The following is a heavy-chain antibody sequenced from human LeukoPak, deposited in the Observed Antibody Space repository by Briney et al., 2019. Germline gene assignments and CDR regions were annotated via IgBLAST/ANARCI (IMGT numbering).Heavy chain of an antibody. D-gene: IGHD3-3*01. Sequence: SETLSLTCTVSGGSISSNNYFWDWIRQPPGQGLEWIGSIFYRGSTYYNPSLKSRVTISVDTSKNQFSLKLSSVTAADTAVYYCARDHLANLASRLFDPWGQGTLVTVSS. J-gene: IGHJ5*02. V-gene: IGHV4-39*07. CDR2: IFYRGST. CDR3: ARDHLANLASRLFDP. CDR1: GGSISSNNYF.